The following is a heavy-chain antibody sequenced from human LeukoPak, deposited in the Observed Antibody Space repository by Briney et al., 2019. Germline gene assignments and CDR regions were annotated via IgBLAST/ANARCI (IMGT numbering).Heavy chain of an antibody. CDR2: ISYDGSYT. CDR1: GFTFSTYT. J-gene: IGHJ4*02. Sequence: GGSLRLSCAASGFTFSTYTMHWVRQAPGKGLEWVAVISYDGSYTYYAESVRGRFTFSRDNSKNTLYLQMNSLKPEDTAVYYCARGCRPYNSACLFASWGRGTLVTVSS. D-gene: IGHD6-25*01. V-gene: IGHV3-30*04. CDR3: ARGCRPYNSACLFAS.